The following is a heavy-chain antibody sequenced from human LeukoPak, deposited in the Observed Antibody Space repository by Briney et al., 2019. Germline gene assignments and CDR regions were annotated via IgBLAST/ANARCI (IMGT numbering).Heavy chain of an antibody. V-gene: IGHV1-2*02. J-gene: IGHJ4*02. Sequence: ASVKVSCKASGYTFTGYYMHWVRQAPGQGLEWMGWINPNSGGTNYAQKFQGRVTMTRDTSISTAYMELSRLRSDDTAVYYCARALFGNYGRVFFSEFDNWGQGTLVTVSS. D-gene: IGHD4-11*01. CDR3: ARALFGNYGRVFFSEFDN. CDR2: INPNSGGT. CDR1: GYTFTGYY.